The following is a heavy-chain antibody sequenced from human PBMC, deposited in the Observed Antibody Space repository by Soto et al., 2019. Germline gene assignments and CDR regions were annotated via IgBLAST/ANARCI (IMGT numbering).Heavy chain of an antibody. V-gene: IGHV4-61*01. D-gene: IGHD2-15*01. CDR3: ARGDCSGGGCKIGSLVY. J-gene: IGHJ4*02. Sequence: PSETLSLTCTVSGDSVSSGSHYWNWIRQPPGKGLEWIGYIYNSGSTNYSPSLKSRVTMSVNTSKNPFSLKFSSVTAADTAVYYCARGDCSGGGCKIGSLVYWGQGTLVTVSS. CDR1: GDSVSSGSHY. CDR2: IYNSGST.